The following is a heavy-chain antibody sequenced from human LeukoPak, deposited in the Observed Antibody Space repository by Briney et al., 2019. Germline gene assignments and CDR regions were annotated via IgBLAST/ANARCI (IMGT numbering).Heavy chain of an antibody. V-gene: IGHV5-10-1*01. D-gene: IGHD3-16*02. CDR2: IDPSDSYT. Sequence: GESLKISCKGSGYSFTSYWISWVRQMPGKGLEWMGRIDPSDSYTNYSPSFQGHVTISADKSISTAYLQWSSLKASGTAMYYCARRGDYVWGSYRMYYFDYWGQGTLVTVSS. J-gene: IGHJ4*02. CDR3: ARRGDYVWGSYRMYYFDY. CDR1: GYSFTSYW.